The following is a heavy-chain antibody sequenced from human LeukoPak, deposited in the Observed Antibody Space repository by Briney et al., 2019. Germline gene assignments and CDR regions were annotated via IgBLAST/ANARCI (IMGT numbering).Heavy chain of an antibody. Sequence: GGSLRLSCAASGFTFSSYGMHWVRQAPGKGLEWVAVIWYDGSNKYYADSVKGRFTISRDNVKQSLCLQMNSLRAEDTAVYYCAGGPGDFDASDIWGQGTMVTVSS. CDR3: AGGPGDFDASDI. D-gene: IGHD1-14*01. J-gene: IGHJ3*02. CDR2: IWYDGSNK. CDR1: GFTFSSYG. V-gene: IGHV3-33*01.